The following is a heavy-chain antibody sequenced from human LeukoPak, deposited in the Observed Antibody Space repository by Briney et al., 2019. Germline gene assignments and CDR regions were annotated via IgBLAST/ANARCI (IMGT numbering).Heavy chain of an antibody. Sequence: PGGSLRLSCAASGFTFSSYWMHWVRQAPGKGLVWVSRINTDGSSTSYADSVKGRFTISRDNAKNTLYLQMNSLRAEDTAVYYCGIAADAFDIWGQGTMVTVSS. V-gene: IGHV3-74*01. D-gene: IGHD6-25*01. CDR3: GIAADAFDI. CDR1: GFTFSSYW. CDR2: INTDGSST. J-gene: IGHJ3*02.